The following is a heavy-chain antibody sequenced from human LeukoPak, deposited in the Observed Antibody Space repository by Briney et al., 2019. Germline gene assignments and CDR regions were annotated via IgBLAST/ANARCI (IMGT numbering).Heavy chain of an antibody. CDR1: GYTFNTYG. D-gene: IGHD5-24*01. CDR2: IGTENAYT. V-gene: IGHV1-18*01. CDR3: ARDRERGFDY. J-gene: IGHJ4*02. Sequence: ASVKVSCKASGYTFNTYGISWVRRAPGQGLEWMGWIGTENAYTIYAEKFQGRVTPTTDTSTTTVHMELRSLRSDDTAVYYCARDRERGFDYWGQGSLVTVSS.